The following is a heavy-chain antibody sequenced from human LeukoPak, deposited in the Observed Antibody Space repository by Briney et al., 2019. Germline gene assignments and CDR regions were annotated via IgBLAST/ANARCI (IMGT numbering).Heavy chain of an antibody. CDR1: GGSISSSSYY. V-gene: IGHV4-39*07. J-gene: IGHJ4*02. Sequence: TSETLSLTCTVSGGSISSSSYYWGWIRQPPGKGLEWIGSIYYSGSTYYNPSLKSRVTISVDTSKNQFSLKLSSVTAADTAVYYCARGGYCSSTSCPFDYWGQGTLVTVSS. CDR2: IYYSGST. CDR3: ARGGYCSSTSCPFDY. D-gene: IGHD2-2*01.